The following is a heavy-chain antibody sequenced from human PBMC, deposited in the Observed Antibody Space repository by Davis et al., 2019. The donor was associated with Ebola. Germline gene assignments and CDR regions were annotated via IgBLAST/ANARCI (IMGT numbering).Heavy chain of an antibody. J-gene: IGHJ5*02. CDR1: GASITSRAYY. D-gene: IGHD4-23*01. CDR3: AREGRWANWFDP. V-gene: IGHV4-39*07. Sequence: MPSETLSLTCTVSGASITSRAYYWGWFRQPPGKGLEWIGSLSYSGSASNNPSLKSRVTMSVDTSSNQFSLEMTSVTDADAAVYFCAREGRWANWFDPWGQGTLVTVSS. CDR2: LSYSGSA.